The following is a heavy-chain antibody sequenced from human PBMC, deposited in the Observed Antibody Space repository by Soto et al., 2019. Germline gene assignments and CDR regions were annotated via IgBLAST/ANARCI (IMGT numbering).Heavy chain of an antibody. V-gene: IGHV4-59*08. J-gene: IGHJ3*02. CDR3: ARHRTTPSIDI. CDR2: IYYSGST. CDR1: GGSISSYY. Sequence: SETLSLTCTVSGGSISSYYWSWIRQPPGKGLEWIGYIYYSGSTNYNPSLKSRVTISVDTSKNQFSLKLNSVTAADTAVYYCARHRTTPSIDIWGQGTMVTVS. D-gene: IGHD1-26*01.